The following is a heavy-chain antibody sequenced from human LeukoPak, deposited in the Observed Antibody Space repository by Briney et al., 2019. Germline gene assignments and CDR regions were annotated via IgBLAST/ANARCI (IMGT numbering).Heavy chain of an antibody. CDR3: ALLGYSTSRFDP. CDR2: ISQSGST. D-gene: IGHD2-8*01. J-gene: IGHJ5*02. CDR1: GGSISSYY. V-gene: IGHV4-59*04. Sequence: PSETLSLTCTVSGGSISSYYWTWIRQSPGEGPEWIGYISQSGSTYYNPSLQSRVAISADRSNNYLSLEVTSVTAADTAVYYCALLGYSTSRFDPWSQGTLVIASS.